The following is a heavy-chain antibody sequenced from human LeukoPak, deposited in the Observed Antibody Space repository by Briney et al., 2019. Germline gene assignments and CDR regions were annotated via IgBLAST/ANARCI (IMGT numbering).Heavy chain of an antibody. CDR2: ISSSGSYT. Sequence: GSLRLSCAASGLSYSDSYMTWIRQAPGKGLERVSYISSSGSYTNYADSVQGRFTVSRDNAKNSLFLHMTSLRAEDTALYYRAGTGGRGPGGHFDYLGQGGLVIVSS. CDR3: AGTGGRGPGGHFDY. D-gene: IGHD1-14*01. CDR1: GLSYSDSY. V-gene: IGHV3-11*03. J-gene: IGHJ4*02.